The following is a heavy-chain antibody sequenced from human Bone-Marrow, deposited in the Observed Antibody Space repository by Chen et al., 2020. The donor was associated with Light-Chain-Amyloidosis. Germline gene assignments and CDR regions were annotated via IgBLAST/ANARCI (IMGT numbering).Heavy chain of an antibody. J-gene: IGHJ4*02. D-gene: IGHD5-12*01. V-gene: IGHV5-51*01. Sequence: GYTFPNYWIGWVRQMPGKGLEWMGVIYPDDSDARYSPSFEGQVTISADKSITTAYLQWRSLKSSDTAMYYCARRRDGYNFDYWGQGTLVTVSS. CDR1: GYTFPNYW. CDR3: ARRRDGYNFDY. CDR2: IYPDDSDA.